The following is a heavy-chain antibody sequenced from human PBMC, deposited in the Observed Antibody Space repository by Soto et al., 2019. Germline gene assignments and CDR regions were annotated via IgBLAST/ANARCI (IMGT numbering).Heavy chain of an antibody. CDR2: INHSGST. D-gene: IGHD3-22*01. CDR3: ARIDSSGYYLYWYFDL. J-gene: IGHJ2*01. V-gene: IGHV4-34*01. CDR1: GGSFSGYY. Sequence: SETLSLTCAVYGGSFSGYYWSWIHQPPGKGLEWIGEINHSGSTNYNPSLKSRVTISVDTSKNQFSLKLSSVTAADTAVYYCARIDSSGYYLYWYFDLWGRGTLVTVSS.